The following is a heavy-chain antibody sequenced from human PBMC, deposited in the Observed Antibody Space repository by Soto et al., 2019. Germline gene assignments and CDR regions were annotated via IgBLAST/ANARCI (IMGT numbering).Heavy chain of an antibody. V-gene: IGHV3-11*01. J-gene: IGHJ5*02. CDR2: ISSSGSTI. Sequence: GGSLRLSCAASGFTFSDYYMSWIRQAPGKGLEWVSYISSSGSTIYYTDSVKGRFTISRDNAKNSLYLQMNSLRAEDTAVYYCARVRNREEVTTNWFDPWGQGTLVTVSS. CDR1: GFTFSDYY. CDR3: ARVRNREEVTTNWFDP. D-gene: IGHD2-21*02.